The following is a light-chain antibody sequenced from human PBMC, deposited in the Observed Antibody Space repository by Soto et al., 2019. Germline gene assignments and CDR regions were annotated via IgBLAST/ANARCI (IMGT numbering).Light chain of an antibody. Sequence: EFVLTQSPGSLSLSLGERATLTCRASQSITTYLAWYQQKSGKAPQVVIYDATLRASGVPARFSGSRSGTDFTLTISSLQPEDFAAYYCQQTYGSPPITFGQGTRLEIK. V-gene: IGKV3-11*01. J-gene: IGKJ5*01. CDR2: DAT. CDR3: QQTYGSPPIT. CDR1: QSITTY.